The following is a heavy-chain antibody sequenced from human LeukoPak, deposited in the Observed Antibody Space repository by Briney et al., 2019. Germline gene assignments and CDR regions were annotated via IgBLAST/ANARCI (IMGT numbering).Heavy chain of an antibody. CDR2: INPSGGST. V-gene: IGHV1-46*03. J-gene: IGHJ5*02. D-gene: IGHD2-2*01. CDR3: ARGFPIVVVPAANNWFDP. CDR1: GYTFTSYY. Sequence: ASVKASCKASGYTFTSYYMHWVRQAPGQGLEWMGIINPSGGSTSYAQKFQGRVTMTRDTSTSTVYMELSSLRSEDTAVYYCARGFPIVVVPAANNWFDPWGQGTLVTVSS.